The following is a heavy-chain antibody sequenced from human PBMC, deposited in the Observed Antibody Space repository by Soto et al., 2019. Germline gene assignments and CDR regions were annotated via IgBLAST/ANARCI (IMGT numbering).Heavy chain of an antibody. CDR3: AKARGLCSSTSCSPYDALDI. Sequence: GGSLRLSCAASGFTFSSYAMSRVRQAPGKGLEWVSAISGSGGSTYYGDSVKGRFTISRDNSKNTLYLQMNSLRAEDTAVYYCAKARGLCSSTSCSPYDALDIWAPGTMVPVS. D-gene: IGHD2-2*01. J-gene: IGHJ3*02. V-gene: IGHV3-23*01. CDR1: GFTFSSYA. CDR2: ISGSGGST.